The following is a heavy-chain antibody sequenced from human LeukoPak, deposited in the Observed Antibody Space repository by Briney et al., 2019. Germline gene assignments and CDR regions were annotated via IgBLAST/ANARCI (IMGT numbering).Heavy chain of an antibody. Sequence: GGSLRLFCAASGFAFRSYGIHWVRQAPGKGLEGVALISHDGENKFYADSVRGRFTISRDNSRNTVYLQMGSLRAEDTSLYYCATITGSPDYWGQGSLVTVSS. J-gene: IGHJ4*02. V-gene: IGHV3-30*02. D-gene: IGHD1-20*01. CDR3: ATITGSPDY. CDR2: ISHDGENK. CDR1: GFAFRSYG.